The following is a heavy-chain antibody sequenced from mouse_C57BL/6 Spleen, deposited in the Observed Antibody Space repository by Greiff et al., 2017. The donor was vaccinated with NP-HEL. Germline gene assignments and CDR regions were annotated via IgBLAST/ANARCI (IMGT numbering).Heavy chain of an antibody. CDR2: IDPETGGT. CDR3: TRDYGSSYWGY. D-gene: IGHD1-1*01. CDR1: GYTFTDYE. V-gene: IGHV1-15*01. Sequence: QVQLQQSGAELVRPGASVTLSCKASGYTFTDYEMHWVKQTPVHGLEWIGAIDPETGGTAYNQKFKGKAILTADKSSSTAYMELRSLPSEDSAVYYCTRDYGSSYWGYWGQGTTLTVSS. J-gene: IGHJ2*01.